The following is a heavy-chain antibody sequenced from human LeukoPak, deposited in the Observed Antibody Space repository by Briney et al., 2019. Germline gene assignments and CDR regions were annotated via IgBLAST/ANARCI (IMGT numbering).Heavy chain of an antibody. Sequence: SVKVSCKASGGTFSSYAISWVRQAPGQGLEWMGRIIPILGIANYAQKFQGRVTITADKSTSTAYMELSSLRSEDTAVYYCVSTYYDSSGYYYFFDYWGQGTLVTVSS. D-gene: IGHD3-22*01. CDR1: GGTFSSYA. CDR3: VSTYYDSSGYYYFFDY. V-gene: IGHV1-69*04. J-gene: IGHJ4*02. CDR2: IIPILGIA.